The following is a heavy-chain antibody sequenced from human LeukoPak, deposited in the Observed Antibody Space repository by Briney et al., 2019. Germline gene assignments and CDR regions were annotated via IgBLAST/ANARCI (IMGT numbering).Heavy chain of an antibody. CDR1: GSSISSSSYY. Sequence: SETLSLTCTVSGSSISSSSYYWGWIRQPPGKGLEWIGSIYYSGSTHYNPSLKSRVTISVDTSKNQLSLKLSSVTAADTAVYYCARHGGDLGYCSSCSCYDDWYFDLWGRGTLVTVSS. J-gene: IGHJ2*01. V-gene: IGHV4-39*01. CDR3: ARHGGDLGYCSSCSCYDDWYFDL. CDR2: IYYSGST. D-gene: IGHD2-2*01.